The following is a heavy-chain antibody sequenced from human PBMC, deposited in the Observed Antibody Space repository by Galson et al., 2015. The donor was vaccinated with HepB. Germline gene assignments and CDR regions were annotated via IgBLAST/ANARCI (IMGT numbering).Heavy chain of an antibody. Sequence: SLRLSCAASGLTLSSYTMNWVRQAPGKGLEWVSSISGRSNYIYYADSVRGRFTVSRDNAKNSLYLQMNSLRAEDTAVYYCASPREGDRSYLDYWGQGTLVTGSS. V-gene: IGHV3-21*06. CDR1: GLTLSSYT. D-gene: IGHD5-24*01. CDR3: ASPREGDRSYLDY. J-gene: IGHJ4*02. CDR2: ISGRSNYI.